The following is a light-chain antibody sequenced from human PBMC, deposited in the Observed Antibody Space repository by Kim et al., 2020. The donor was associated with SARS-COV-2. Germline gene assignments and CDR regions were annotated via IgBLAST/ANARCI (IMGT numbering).Light chain of an antibody. J-gene: IGLJ2*01. Sequence: VGQTVRNTCQGDSLRSYYARWYQQKPGQAPVMVIYGKNNRPSGIPDRFSGSSSGNTASLTITGAQAEDEADYYCNSRDSSGNHLVFGGGTKLTVL. CDR3: NSRDSSGNHLV. CDR1: SLRSYY. V-gene: IGLV3-19*01. CDR2: GKN.